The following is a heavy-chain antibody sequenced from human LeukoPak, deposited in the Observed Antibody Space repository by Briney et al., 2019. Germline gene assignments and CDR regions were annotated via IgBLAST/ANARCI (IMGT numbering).Heavy chain of an antibody. CDR2: ISSSGSTI. V-gene: IGHV3-48*04. CDR1: GFTFSTYS. J-gene: IGHJ4*02. D-gene: IGHD3-22*01. CDR3: ARFPATYYYDSSGYYYPDY. Sequence: GGSLRLSCAASGFTFSTYSMNWVRQAPGKGLEWVSYISSSGSTIYYADSVKGRFTISRDNAKNSLYLQMNSLRAEDTAVYYCARFPATYYYDSSGYYYPDYWGQGTLVTVSS.